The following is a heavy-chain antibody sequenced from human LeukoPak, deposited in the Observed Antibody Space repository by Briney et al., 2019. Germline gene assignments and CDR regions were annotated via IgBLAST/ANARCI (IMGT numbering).Heavy chain of an antibody. J-gene: IGHJ4*02. Sequence: PGGSLRLSCAASGFTFSDYYMSWIRQAPGKGLEWVSYISSSGSTIYYADSVKGRFTISRDNAKNSLYLQMNSLRAEDTAVYYCARGLIPEFRYSYGLFDYWGQGTLVTVSS. CDR1: GFTFSDYY. CDR2: ISSSGSTI. CDR3: ARGLIPEFRYSYGLFDY. D-gene: IGHD5-18*01. V-gene: IGHV3-11*01.